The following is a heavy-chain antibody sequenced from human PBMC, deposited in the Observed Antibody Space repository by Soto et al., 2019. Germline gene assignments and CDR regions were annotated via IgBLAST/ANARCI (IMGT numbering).Heavy chain of an antibody. V-gene: IGHV4-59*01. D-gene: IGHD1-7*01. J-gene: IGHJ5*02. CDR3: ARAGITGTTRGWFDP. CDR1: GGSISSYY. CDR2: IYYSGST. Sequence: SETLSLTCTVSGGSISSYYWSWIRQPPGKGLEWIGYIYYSGSTNYNPSLKSRVTISVDTSKNQFSLKLSSVTAADTAVYYCARAGITGTTRGWFDPWGQGTLVTVSS.